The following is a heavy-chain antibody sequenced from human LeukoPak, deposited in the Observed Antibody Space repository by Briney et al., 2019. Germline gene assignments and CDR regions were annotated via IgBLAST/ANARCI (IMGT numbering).Heavy chain of an antibody. CDR2: IYYSGST. D-gene: IGHD2-2*01. CDR3: ARAWTEVYCSSTSCSPSFDP. Sequence: PSETLSLTCTVSGGSISSYYWSWIRQPPGKGLEWIGYIYYSGSTNYNPSLKSRVTISVDTSKNQFSLKLSSVTAADTAVYYCARAWTEVYCSSTSCSPSFDPWGQGTLVTVSS. J-gene: IGHJ5*02. V-gene: IGHV4-59*08. CDR1: GGSISSYY.